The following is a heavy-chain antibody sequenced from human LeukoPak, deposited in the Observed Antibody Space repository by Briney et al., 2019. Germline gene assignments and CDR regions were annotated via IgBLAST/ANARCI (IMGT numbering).Heavy chain of an antibody. J-gene: IGHJ4*02. V-gene: IGHV4-34*01. CDR1: GGSFSGYY. D-gene: IGHD6-6*01. CDR2: INHSGST. Sequence: ASETLSLTCAVYGGSFSGYYWSWIRQPPGKGLKWIGEINHSGSTNYNPSLKSRVTISVDTSKNQFSLKLSSVTAADTAVYYCARVYSSSLNYFDYWGQGTLVTVSS. CDR3: ARVYSSSLNYFDY.